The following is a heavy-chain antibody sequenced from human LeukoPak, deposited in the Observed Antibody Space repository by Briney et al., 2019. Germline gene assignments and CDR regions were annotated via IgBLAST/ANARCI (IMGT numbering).Heavy chain of an antibody. CDR1: GFTFISYA. V-gene: IGHV3-23*01. CDR2: ISGSGGSV. D-gene: IGHD3-10*02. J-gene: IGHJ1*01. Sequence: GGSLRLSCAASGFTFISYAMSWVRQAPGKGLEWVSAISGSGGSVYYADSVKGRFTVSRDNSKNTLYLQMNTLRAEDTAVYYCAKDEDARPMYFQDWGQGTLVTVSS. CDR3: AKDEDARPMYFQD.